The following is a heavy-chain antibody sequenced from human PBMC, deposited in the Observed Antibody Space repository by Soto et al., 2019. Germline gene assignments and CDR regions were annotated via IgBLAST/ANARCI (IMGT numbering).Heavy chain of an antibody. CDR3: AGDFRPGLIVPTKSGFDP. CDR2: TSNGGNT. J-gene: IGHJ5*02. D-gene: IGHD2-15*01. V-gene: IGHV3-23*01. Sequence: EVQLLESGGGLVQRGGSLRLSCEASGFPFSTYAMTWVRQVPGKGLEWVSTTSNGGNTEFAESVRGRFTVFRDNSKNTIYLQMSSLRAEDSAIYFCAGDFRPGLIVPTKSGFDPWGQGTPVTVSS. CDR1: GFPFSTYA.